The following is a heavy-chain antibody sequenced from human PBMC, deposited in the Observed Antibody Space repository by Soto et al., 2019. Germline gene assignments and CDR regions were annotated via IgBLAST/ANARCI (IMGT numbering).Heavy chain of an antibody. Sequence: SETLSLTCSVSGGFVSSSSYSWGWIRQSPGKGLEWIGTMYSSENTYYNPSLLSRVTISVDTSKNEFSLRLSSVTAADTAVYYFARASFPNRYRQWLAPMTFFDYWGQGTLVTVSS. CDR1: GGFVSSSSYS. CDR3: ARASFPNRYRQWLAPMTFFDY. D-gene: IGHD6-19*01. CDR2: MYSSENT. V-gene: IGHV4-39*01. J-gene: IGHJ4*02.